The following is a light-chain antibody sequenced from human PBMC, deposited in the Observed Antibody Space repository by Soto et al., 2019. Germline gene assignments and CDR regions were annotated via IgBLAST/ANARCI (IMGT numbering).Light chain of an antibody. J-gene: IGKJ2*01. CDR3: QQYGSSPPTYT. Sequence: EIVLTQSPGTLSLSPGDRATLSCRASQSVSSSYLAWYQQKPGQAPRLLIYGASTRATGIPGRFSGSGSGTDFTLTISRLEPEDFAVYYCQQYGSSPPTYTFGQGTKLEIK. CDR2: GAS. CDR1: QSVSSSY. V-gene: IGKV3-20*01.